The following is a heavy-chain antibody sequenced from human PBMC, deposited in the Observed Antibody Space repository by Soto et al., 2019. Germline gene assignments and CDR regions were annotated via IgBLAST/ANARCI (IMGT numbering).Heavy chain of an antibody. CDR1: GGSISSGGYS. Sequence: SETLSLTCAVSGGSISSGGYSWSWIRQPPGKGLEWIGYIYHSGSTYYNPSLKSRVTISVDRSKNQFSLKLSSVTAADSAVYYCARGPWVGATPLDYWGQGTLVTVSS. D-gene: IGHD1-26*01. CDR2: IYHSGST. CDR3: ARGPWVGATPLDY. J-gene: IGHJ4*02. V-gene: IGHV4-30-2*01.